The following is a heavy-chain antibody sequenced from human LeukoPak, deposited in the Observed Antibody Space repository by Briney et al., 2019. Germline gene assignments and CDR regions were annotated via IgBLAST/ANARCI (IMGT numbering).Heavy chain of an antibody. CDR2: FCCSGCHT. D-gene: IGHD2-15*01. CDR1: GFTFSRYA. CDR3: AARKHLVVVVAATPVDY. V-gene: IGHV3-23*01. Sequence: GGSLRLSCAAFGFTFSRYAMTWPREAPGQGLEWVSPFCCSGCHTYYADSGKGRFTISRDDSKNTLYLQMNSLRAEDTAVYYCAARKHLVVVVAATPVDYWGEGPVVTVP. J-gene: IGHJ4*02.